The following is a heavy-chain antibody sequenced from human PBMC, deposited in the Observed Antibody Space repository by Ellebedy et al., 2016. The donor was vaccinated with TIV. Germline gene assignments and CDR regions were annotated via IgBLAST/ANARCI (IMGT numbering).Heavy chain of an antibody. CDR2: MSYDETNK. CDR1: GFTLTNYW. CDR3: AKEALLPSGIGVLCNWFDH. J-gene: IGHJ5*02. D-gene: IGHD3-22*01. V-gene: IGHV3-30*18. Sequence: GGSLRLSCTASGFTLTNYWMTWVRQAPGKGLEWVAAMSYDETNKFYGDSVKGRFTISRDTSKNTLFLQMNSLRAEDTAIYYCAKEALLPSGIGVLCNWFDHWGQGTLVTVSS.